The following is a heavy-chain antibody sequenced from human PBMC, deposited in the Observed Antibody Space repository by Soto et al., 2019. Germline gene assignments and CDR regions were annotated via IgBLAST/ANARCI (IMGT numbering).Heavy chain of an antibody. D-gene: IGHD6-13*01. CDR1: GISLSTTGMC. CDR2: IDCDDDK. V-gene: IGHV2-70*12. CDR3: ARNTPLIAAAGTAAFYI. Sequence: SCPTLANPTHTLTLTCTVPGISLSTTGMCVTWIRHPPRKALEWLALIDCDDDKYYSTSLRTRLTISKDTSKNQVVLTMTNMDPVDTATYYCARNTPLIAAAGTAAFYIWGQGTMVTVSS. J-gene: IGHJ3*02.